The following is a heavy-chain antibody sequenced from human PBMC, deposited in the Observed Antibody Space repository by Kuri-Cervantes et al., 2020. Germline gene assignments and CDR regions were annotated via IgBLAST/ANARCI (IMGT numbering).Heavy chain of an antibody. CDR2: IYHIANT. CDR1: AYSISGAYS. V-gene: IGHV4-38-2*02. Sequence: SETLSLTCSVSAYSISGAYSWGWIRQPPGKGLEWIGSIYHIANTYYNPSLRSRVTISVDTSKNQFPLKLSSVTAADTAVYYCARDGGYSSSWYKGFDPWGQGTLVTVSS. J-gene: IGHJ5*02. D-gene: IGHD6-13*01. CDR3: ARDGGYSSSWYKGFDP.